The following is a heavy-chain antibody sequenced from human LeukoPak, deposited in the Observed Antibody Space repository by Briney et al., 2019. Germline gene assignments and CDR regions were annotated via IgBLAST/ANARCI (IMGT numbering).Heavy chain of an antibody. J-gene: IGHJ4*02. CDR3: AGRVTGYSSGYVH. Sequence: GGSLRLSCAASGFTFSSYAMHWVRQAPGKGLEWVAVISYDGSNKYYADSVKGRFTISRDNSENIVYLQMNNLRVEDTAVYYCAGRVTGYSSGYVHWGRGTLVTVSS. CDR1: GFTFSSYA. D-gene: IGHD5-18*01. V-gene: IGHV3-30-3*01. CDR2: ISYDGSNK.